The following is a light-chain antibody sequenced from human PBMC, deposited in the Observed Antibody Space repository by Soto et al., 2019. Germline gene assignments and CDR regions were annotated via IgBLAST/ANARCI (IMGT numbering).Light chain of an antibody. V-gene: IGKV3-20*01. CDR2: GAS. CDR1: QSVSSSF. J-gene: IGKJ4*01. Sequence: EIVLTQSPGTLSLSPGERATLSCRASQSVSSSFLAWYQQKHGQAPRLLIYGASSRATGIPDRFSGSGSGTDFTLTISRLEPEDVAVYYCQKYGSSPLTFGGGTKVEIK. CDR3: QKYGSSPLT.